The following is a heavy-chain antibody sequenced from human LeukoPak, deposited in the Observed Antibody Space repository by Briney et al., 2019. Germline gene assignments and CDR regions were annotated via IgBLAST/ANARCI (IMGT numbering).Heavy chain of an antibody. Sequence: GGSLRLSCAASGFTFSNAWMSWVRQAPGKGLEWVGRIKSKTDGGTTDYAAPVKGRFTISRDDSKNTLYLQMNSLKTEDTAVYYCTTENLGWYARADFDYWGQGTLVTVSS. J-gene: IGHJ4*02. V-gene: IGHV3-15*01. D-gene: IGHD6-19*01. CDR3: TTENLGWYARADFDY. CDR2: IKSKTDGGTT. CDR1: GFTFSNAW.